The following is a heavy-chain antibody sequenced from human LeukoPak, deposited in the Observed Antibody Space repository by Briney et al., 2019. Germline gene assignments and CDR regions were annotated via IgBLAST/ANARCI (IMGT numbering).Heavy chain of an antibody. D-gene: IGHD3-16*01. CDR1: GFTVSGTH. J-gene: IGHJ4*02. V-gene: IGHV3-53*01. Sequence: PGGSLRLSCAASGFTVSGTHMSWVRQAPGKGLEWVSAIYTGGTTYYADSVRGRFTVSRDNSRNTVFLHMNSLRVDDTAVYYCAKDEATSGGGLASWGQGTLVTVSS. CDR3: AKDEATSGGGLAS. CDR2: IYTGGTT.